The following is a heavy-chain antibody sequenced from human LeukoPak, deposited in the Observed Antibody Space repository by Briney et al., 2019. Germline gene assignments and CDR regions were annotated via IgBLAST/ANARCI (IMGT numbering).Heavy chain of an antibody. D-gene: IGHD3-10*01. CDR3: KRELNVLLWFGEGGAFDI. Sequence: ASVKVSCKASGYTFTSYYMHWVRQAPGQGLEWMGIINPSGGSTSYAQKFQGRVTMTRDTSTSTVYMELSSLRSEDTAVYYCKRELNVLLWFGEGGAFDIWGQGTMVTVSS. CDR1: GYTFTSYY. V-gene: IGHV1-46*01. J-gene: IGHJ3*02. CDR2: INPSGGST.